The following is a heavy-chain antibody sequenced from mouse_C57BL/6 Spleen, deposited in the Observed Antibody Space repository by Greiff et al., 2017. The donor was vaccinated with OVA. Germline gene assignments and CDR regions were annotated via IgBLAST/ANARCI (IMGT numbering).Heavy chain of an antibody. V-gene: IGHV1-82*01. CDR3: ARSHYYGSSYDYFDY. CDR1: GYAFSSSW. CDR2: IYPGDGDT. D-gene: IGHD1-1*01. J-gene: IGHJ2*01. Sequence: QVQLQQSGPELVKPGASVKISCKASGYAFSSSWMNWVKQKPGKGLEWIGRIYPGDGDTNYNGKFKGKATLTADKSSSTAYMQLSSLTSEESAVYFCARSHYYGSSYDYFDYWGQGTTLTVSS.